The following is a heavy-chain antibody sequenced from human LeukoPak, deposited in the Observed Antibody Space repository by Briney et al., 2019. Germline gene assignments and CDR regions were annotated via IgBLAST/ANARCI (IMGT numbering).Heavy chain of an antibody. V-gene: IGHV5-51*01. CDR2: IYPGDSDT. Sequence: GESLKISCKGSGYSFTSYWIGWVRQMPGKGVEWMGIIYPGDSDTRYSPSFQGQVTISADKSISTAYLQWSSLKASDTAMYYCARRRYCGGDCYDRAFDIWGQGTMVTVSS. CDR3: ARRRYCGGDCYDRAFDI. J-gene: IGHJ3*02. D-gene: IGHD2-21*02. CDR1: GYSFTSYW.